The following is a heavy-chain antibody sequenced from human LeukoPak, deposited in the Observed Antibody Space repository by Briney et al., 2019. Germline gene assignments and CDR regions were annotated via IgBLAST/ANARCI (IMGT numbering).Heavy chain of an antibody. CDR3: ARGGPSFDY. V-gene: IGHV3-21*01. CDR2: ISSSSSYI. CDR1: GFTFRSYS. J-gene: IGHJ4*02. D-gene: IGHD6-25*01. Sequence: GGTLRLFCAASGFTFRSYSMNWVRQAPGKALEWVSSISSSSSYIYYADSVKGRFTISRDNAKNSLYLQMNSLRAEDTAVYYCARGGPSFDYWGQGTLVTVSS.